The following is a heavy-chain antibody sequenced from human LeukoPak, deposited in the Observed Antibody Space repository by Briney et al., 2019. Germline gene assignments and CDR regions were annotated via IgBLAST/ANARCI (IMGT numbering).Heavy chain of an antibody. Sequence: PSETLSLTCAVYGGSFSGYYWSWIRQPPGKGLEWIGEINHSGSTNYNPSLKSRVTISVDTSKSQFSLKLSSVTAADTAVYYCARNLAYYDFWSGYYWFDPWGQGTLVTVSS. CDR1: GGSFSGYY. CDR3: ARNLAYYDFWSGYYWFDP. D-gene: IGHD3-3*01. J-gene: IGHJ5*02. V-gene: IGHV4-34*01. CDR2: INHSGST.